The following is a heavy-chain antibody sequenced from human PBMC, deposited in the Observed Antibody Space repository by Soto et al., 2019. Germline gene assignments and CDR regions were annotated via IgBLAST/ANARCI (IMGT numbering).Heavy chain of an antibody. CDR3: ARRTGSWGGHY. J-gene: IGHJ4*02. CDR1: GGSISSYY. CDR2: IYYSGST. Sequence: QVQLQESGPGLVKPSETLSLTCTVSGGSISSYYWSWIRQPPGKGLEWIGYIYYSGSTNYNPSLKSRVTISVDTSKNQFSLKLSSVTAADTAVYYCARRTGSWGGHYWGQGTLVTVSS. D-gene: IGHD6-13*01. V-gene: IGHV4-59*08.